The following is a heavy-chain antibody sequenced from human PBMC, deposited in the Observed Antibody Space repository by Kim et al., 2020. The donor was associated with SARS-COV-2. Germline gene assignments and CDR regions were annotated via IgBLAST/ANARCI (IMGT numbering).Heavy chain of an antibody. D-gene: IGHD6-13*01. J-gene: IGHJ4*02. CDR3: ARDRSSSWYRKIASPDY. CDR1: GYTFTSYA. V-gene: IGHV7-4-1*02. CDR2: INTNTGNP. Sequence: ASVKVSCKASGYTFTSYAMNWVRQAPGQGLEWMGWINTNTGNPTYAQGFTGRFVFSLDTSVSTAYLQISSLKAEDTAVYYCARDRSSSWYRKIASPDYWGQGTLVTVSS.